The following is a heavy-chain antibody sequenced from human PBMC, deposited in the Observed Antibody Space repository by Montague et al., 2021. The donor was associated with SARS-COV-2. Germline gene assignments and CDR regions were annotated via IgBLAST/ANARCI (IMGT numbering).Heavy chain of an antibody. Sequence: SETLSLTCTVSGGSMSDHYWAWIRQPPGKGLEWLANIYYGGGINSNASXXSRVSMSVDTSKNQFSLKLTSVTAADTAVYYCARAVSVRRAVNWFDPWGQGTLVTVSS. V-gene: IGHV4-59*11. CDR1: GGSMSDHY. J-gene: IGHJ5*02. CDR3: ARAVSVRRAVNWFDP. CDR2: IYYGGGI. D-gene: IGHD3-10*01.